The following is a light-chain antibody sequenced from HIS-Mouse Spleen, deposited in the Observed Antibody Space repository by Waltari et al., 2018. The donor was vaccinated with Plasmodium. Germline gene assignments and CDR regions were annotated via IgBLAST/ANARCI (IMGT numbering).Light chain of an antibody. CDR3: NSRDSSGNHQV. V-gene: IGLV3-19*01. J-gene: IGLJ3*02. CDR2: GKN. CDR1: SLRSYY. Sequence: GQTVRITCQGDSLRSYYASWYQQKPGQAPVLVIYGKNNRPSGIPDRFSGSSSGNTASLTITGDQAEDEADYYCNSRDSSGNHQVFGGGTKLTVL.